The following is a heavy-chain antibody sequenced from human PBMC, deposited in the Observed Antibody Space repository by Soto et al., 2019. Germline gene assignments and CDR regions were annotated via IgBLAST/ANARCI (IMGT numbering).Heavy chain of an antibody. Sequence: QVQLQESGPGLVKPSETLSLICTVSGGSIRSYYWTWIRQPPGKGLELLGYTFYTGSTNYNPSLKSRVTISVDTAKNQGSLKLTSVTAADTAVYYCAKVSLDCSSTRCLTPEDYYFYYGMDVWGQGTTVTVSS. CDR3: AKVSLDCSSTRCLTPEDYYFYYGMDV. CDR2: TFYTGST. CDR1: GGSIRSYY. J-gene: IGHJ6*02. V-gene: IGHV4-59*01. D-gene: IGHD2-2*01.